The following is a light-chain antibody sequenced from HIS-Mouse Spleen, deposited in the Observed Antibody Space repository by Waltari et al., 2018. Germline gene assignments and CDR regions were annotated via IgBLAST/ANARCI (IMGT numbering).Light chain of an antibody. V-gene: IGLV2-14*03. Sequence: QSALTQPASVSGSPGQSITISCTGTSSDVGGYKYVSWYQQHPGKAPKLMIYDVSNRPSVVSNRFSGSKSGNTASLTISGLQAEDEADYYCSSYTSSSTEVFGGGTKLTVL. CDR2: DVS. CDR3: SSYTSSSTEV. CDR1: SSDVGGYKY. J-gene: IGLJ2*01.